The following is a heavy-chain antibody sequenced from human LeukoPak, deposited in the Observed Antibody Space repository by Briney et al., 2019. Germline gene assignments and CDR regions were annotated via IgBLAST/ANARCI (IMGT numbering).Heavy chain of an antibody. Sequence: GGSLRLSCAASGFTFSSYATTWVCQAPGKGLEWVSGASGNGYSTYYADSVRGRFTVSGDNSKNTLSLRMNSLRADDTAVYYCATVGHYGPGSSRLTRFDTWGRGTLAMVSS. J-gene: IGHJ5*02. CDR1: GFTFSSYA. V-gene: IGHV3-23*01. CDR3: ATVGHYGPGSSRLTRFDT. CDR2: ASGNGYST. D-gene: IGHD3-10*01.